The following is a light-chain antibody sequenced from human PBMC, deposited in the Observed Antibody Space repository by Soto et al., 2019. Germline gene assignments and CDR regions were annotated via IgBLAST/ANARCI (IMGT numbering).Light chain of an antibody. V-gene: IGLV2-18*02. J-gene: IGLJ2*01. CDR2: EVS. CDR1: SSDVGSYNR. Sequence: QSALTQSPSVSGSPGQSVTISCTGTSSDVGSYNRVSWYQQPPGTAPKLMIYEVSNRPSGVPDRFSGSKSGNTASLTISGLQAEDEADYYCSSYTSSSTSVVFGGGTKLTVL. CDR3: SSYTSSSTSVV.